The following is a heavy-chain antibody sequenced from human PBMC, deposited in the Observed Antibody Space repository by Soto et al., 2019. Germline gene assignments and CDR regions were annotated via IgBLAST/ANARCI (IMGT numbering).Heavy chain of an antibody. CDR2: IYHGLSI. CDR1: SGTFSGYY. D-gene: IGHD3-16*01. V-gene: IGHV4-34*01. J-gene: IGHJ4*02. CDR3: ARHGGYYLDY. Sequence: QVQLQQWGAGLLKPSETLSLTCAVYSGTFSGYYWTWIRQPPGKGLEWIGEIYHGLSIVYNPSLKSRVTISGDSSKNQFSLKLSSVTAAYTAVYYCARHGGYYLDYWGQGTMVTVSS.